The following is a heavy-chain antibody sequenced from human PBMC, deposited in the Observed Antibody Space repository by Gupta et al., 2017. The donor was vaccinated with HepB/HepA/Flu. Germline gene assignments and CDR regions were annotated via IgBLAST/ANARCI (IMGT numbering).Heavy chain of an antibody. J-gene: IGHJ4*02. CDR1: GDSITSGDYY. CDR2: IHHSESG. V-gene: IGHV4-30-4*01. D-gene: IGHD3-16*01. CDR3: ARMGITAGGTYPDY. Sequence: QVHLQESGPRLVKPSQTLSLTCAVAGDSITSGDYYWSWIRQSPGRALEWIEYIHHSESGYNEPSHQSRLTISVDTAKKQFSLKLTSVTAADTAVYFCARMGITAGGTYPDYWGQGTLVTFSS.